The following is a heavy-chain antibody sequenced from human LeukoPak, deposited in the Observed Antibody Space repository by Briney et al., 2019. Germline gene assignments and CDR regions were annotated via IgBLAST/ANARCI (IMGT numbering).Heavy chain of an antibody. Sequence: GASVKVSCKASGYTFTSYDINGVRQATGEGLEWMGWMNPNSGNTGYAHKFQGRVTMTRNTSISTAYMELSSLRSEDAAVYYCARRRIVATGARFDPWGQGTLVTVSS. CDR3: ARRRIVATGARFDP. J-gene: IGHJ5*02. CDR1: GYTFTSYD. CDR2: MNPNSGNT. V-gene: IGHV1-8*01. D-gene: IGHD6-13*01.